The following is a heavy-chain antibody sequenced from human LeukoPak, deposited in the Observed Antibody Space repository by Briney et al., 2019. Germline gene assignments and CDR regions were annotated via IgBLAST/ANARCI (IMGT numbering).Heavy chain of an antibody. J-gene: IGHJ5*02. D-gene: IGHD3-16*01. CDR2: IYYSGST. CDR3: ARHMTRVNWFDP. V-gene: IGHV4-39*01. CDR1: GGSISSSSYY. Sequence: SETPSLTCTVSGGSISSSSYYWGWIRQPPGKGLEWIGSIYYSGSTYYNPSLKSRVTISVDTSKNQFSLKLSSVTAADTAVYYCARHMTRVNWFDPWGQGTLVTVSS.